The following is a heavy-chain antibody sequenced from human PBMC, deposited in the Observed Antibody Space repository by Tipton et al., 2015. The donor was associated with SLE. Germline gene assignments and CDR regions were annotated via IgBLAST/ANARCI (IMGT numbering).Heavy chain of an antibody. CDR1: GYTFTGYY. CDR3: AQGWYSRSYTAGNYYGMDV. D-gene: IGHD1-26*01. V-gene: IGHV1-18*04. Sequence: QLVQSGAEVKKPGASVKVSCKASGYTFTGYYMHWVRQAPGQGLEWMGWISAYNGSTNYAQKLQGRVTMTTDTSTSTAYMEVRSLRADDTAVYYCAQGWYSRSYTAGNYYGMDVWGQGTTVTVSS. J-gene: IGHJ6*02. CDR2: ISAYNGST.